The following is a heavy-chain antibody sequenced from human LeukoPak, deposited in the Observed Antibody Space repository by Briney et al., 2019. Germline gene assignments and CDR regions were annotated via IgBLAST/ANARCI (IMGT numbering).Heavy chain of an antibody. J-gene: IGHJ4*02. CDR3: AVYSSGWTDYFDY. D-gene: IGHD6-19*01. Sequence: PGGSLRLSCAASGFTVSGNYMSWVRQAPGKGLGGVSVNYRGGSTYYADSVKGRFTISRDNSKNTLYLQMNSLRAEDTAVYYCAVYSSGWTDYFDYWGQGTLVTVSS. CDR2: NYRGGST. V-gene: IGHV3-53*01. CDR1: GFTVSGNY.